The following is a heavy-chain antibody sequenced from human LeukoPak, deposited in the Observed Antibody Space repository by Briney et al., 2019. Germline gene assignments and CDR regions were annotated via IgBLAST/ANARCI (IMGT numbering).Heavy chain of an antibody. V-gene: IGHV1-24*01. CDR2: FDPEDGET. CDR1: GYTLTELS. Sequence: GASVKVSCKVSGYTLTELSMHWVRQAPGKGLEWMGGFDPEDGETIYAQKFQGRVTMTEDTSTDTAYMELSSLRSEDTAVYYCATDLHSSSQDPPGDLWGRGTLVTVSS. J-gene: IGHJ2*01. D-gene: IGHD6-13*01. CDR3: ATDLHSSSQDPPGDL.